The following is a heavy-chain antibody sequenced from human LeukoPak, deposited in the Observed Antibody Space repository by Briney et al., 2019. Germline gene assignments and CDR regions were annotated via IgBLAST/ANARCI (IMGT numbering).Heavy chain of an antibody. J-gene: IGHJ4*02. CDR2: IYTSGST. Sequence: SETLSLTCTVSGGSISGSYWNWVRQPAEKGLEWIGRIYTSGSTNYNPSLKSRVTMSVDTSKNQISLKLISATTADTAVYYCARGRHDYILDYWGQGTLVTVSS. D-gene: IGHD4-11*01. CDR1: GGSISGSY. V-gene: IGHV4-4*07. CDR3: ARGRHDYILDY.